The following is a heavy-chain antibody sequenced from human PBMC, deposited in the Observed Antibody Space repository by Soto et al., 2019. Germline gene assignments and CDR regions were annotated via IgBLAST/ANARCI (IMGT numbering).Heavy chain of an antibody. CDR3: ASGQVGATTWFDP. CDR1: GASIRSGGYY. J-gene: IGHJ5*02. D-gene: IGHD1-26*01. CDR2: IYDNGTT. V-gene: IGHV4-31*03. Sequence: PSETLSLTCTVSGASIRSGGYYWSWIRQDPGKGLEWLGYIYDNGTTYYNPSLKSRVSISRDTSKNQFSLKMTSLTAADTAIYYCASGQVGATTWFDPWGQGTKVT.